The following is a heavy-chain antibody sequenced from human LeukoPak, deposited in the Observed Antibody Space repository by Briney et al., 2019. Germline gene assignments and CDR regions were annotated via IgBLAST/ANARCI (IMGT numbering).Heavy chain of an antibody. J-gene: IGHJ4*02. V-gene: IGHV3-23*01. D-gene: IGHD1-26*01. CDR1: ELTFSSYG. CDR3: AKDAVGAGGFDY. Sequence: SGGSLRLSCAASELTFSSYGMNWVRQAPGKGLEWLSTISGGGVSTHYADSVKGRFAISRDNSKNTLYLQMNGLRVEDTAVYYCAKDAVGAGGFDYWGQGTLVTVSS. CDR2: ISGGGVST.